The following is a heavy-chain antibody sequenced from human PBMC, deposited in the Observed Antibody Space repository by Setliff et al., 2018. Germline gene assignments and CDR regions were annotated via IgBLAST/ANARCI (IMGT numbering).Heavy chain of an antibody. CDR1: GITFKNAW. J-gene: IGHJ5*02. CDR3: TTGPRDSRNYLNWFNP. CDR2: IKSSREGATS. Sequence: PGGSLRLSCSVSGITFKNAWMTWARQAPGKGLEWVGRIKSSREGATSDYGAPAKGRFTISRDDSRTMIYLQMNNLKPEDTGFYYCTTGPRDSRNYLNWFNPWGQGTLVTVSS. V-gene: IGHV3-15*01. D-gene: IGHD4-4*01.